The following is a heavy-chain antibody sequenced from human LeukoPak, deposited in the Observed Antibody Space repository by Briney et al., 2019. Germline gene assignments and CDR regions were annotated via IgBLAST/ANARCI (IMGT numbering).Heavy chain of an antibody. CDR1: GGSISSGGYS. D-gene: IGHD1-26*01. J-gene: IGHJ4*02. CDR2: IYHSGST. CDR3: ARERWDLPHPYFDY. V-gene: IGHV4-30-2*01. Sequence: SETLSLTCAVSGGSISSGGYSWSWIRQPPGKGLEWIGYIYHSGSTYYNPSLKSRVTISVDRSKNQFSLKLSSVTAADTAVYYCARERWDLPHPYFDYWGQGTLVTVSS.